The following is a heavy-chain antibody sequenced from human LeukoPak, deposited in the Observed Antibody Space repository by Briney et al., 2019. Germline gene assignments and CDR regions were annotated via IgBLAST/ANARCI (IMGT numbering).Heavy chain of an antibody. CDR3: TRLAGAYSYGTRDYYMDV. Sequence: PGGSLRLSCAASGFTFSGSAMHWVRQASGKGLEWVGRIRSKANSYATAYAASVKGRFTISRDDSKNTAYLQMNSLKTEDTAVYYCTRLAGAYSYGTRDYYMDVWGKGTTVTVSS. D-gene: IGHD5-18*01. J-gene: IGHJ6*03. V-gene: IGHV3-73*01. CDR2: IRSKANSYAT. CDR1: GFTFSGSA.